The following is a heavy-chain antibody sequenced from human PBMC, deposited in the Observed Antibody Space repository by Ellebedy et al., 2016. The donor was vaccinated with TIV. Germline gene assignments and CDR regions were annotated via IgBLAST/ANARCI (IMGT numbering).Heavy chain of an antibody. J-gene: IGHJ4*03. D-gene: IGHD3-16*01. V-gene: IGHV4-34*01. Sequence: MPSETLSLTCAVYGGSFSGYYWSWIRQPPGKGLEWIGEINHSGSTIYNPSLKSRVTIPVDTSKNQFSLKLRSVTAADTAVYYCASYRRGLRAFEYWGQGTTVAVSS. CDR1: GGSFSGYY. CDR3: ASYRRGLRAFEY. CDR2: INHSGST.